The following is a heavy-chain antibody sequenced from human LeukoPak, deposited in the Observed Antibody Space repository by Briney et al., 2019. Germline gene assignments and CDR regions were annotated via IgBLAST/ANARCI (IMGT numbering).Heavy chain of an antibody. D-gene: IGHD1-26*01. CDR2: IRYDGSNK. V-gene: IGHV3-30*02. CDR3: AKDVVGAIAGAFDI. CDR1: GFTFSSYG. Sequence: GGSLRLSCAASGFTFSSYGMHWVRQAPGKGLEWVAFIRYDGSNKYYADSVKGRFTISRDNSKNTLYLQMNSLRAEDTAVYYCAKDVVGAIAGAFDIWGQGTMVTVSS. J-gene: IGHJ3*02.